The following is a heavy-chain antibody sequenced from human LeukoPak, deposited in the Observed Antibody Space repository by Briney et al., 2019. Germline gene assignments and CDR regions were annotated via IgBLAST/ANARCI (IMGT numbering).Heavy chain of an antibody. Sequence: KPSETLSLTCTVSGGSISSYYWSWIRQPPEKGLEWIGYIYYSGSTSYNPSHESRVTISVDTSKNQFSLNLNSVTAADTAVYYCARGRGSSGWTDYWGQGTLVTVSS. CDR1: GGSISSYY. CDR2: IYYSGST. CDR3: ARGRGSSGWTDY. J-gene: IGHJ4*02. D-gene: IGHD6-19*01. V-gene: IGHV4-59*01.